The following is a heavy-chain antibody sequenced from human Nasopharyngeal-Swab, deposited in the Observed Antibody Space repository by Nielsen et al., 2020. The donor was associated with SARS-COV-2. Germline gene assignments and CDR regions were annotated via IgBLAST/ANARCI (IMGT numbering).Heavy chain of an antibody. CDR1: GFNLNRYW. D-gene: IGHD3-3*01. CDR2: IKQDGSDK. J-gene: IGHJ6*02. V-gene: IGHV3-7*01. Sequence: GESLKISCAASGFNLNRYWMQWVRQAPGKGLEWVANIKQDGSDKYYVDSVKGRFTISRDNAKNSLYLQMNSLRAEDTAVYYCSRDRNGFIYYYYGMDVWGQGTTVTVSS. CDR3: SRDRNGFIYYYYGMDV.